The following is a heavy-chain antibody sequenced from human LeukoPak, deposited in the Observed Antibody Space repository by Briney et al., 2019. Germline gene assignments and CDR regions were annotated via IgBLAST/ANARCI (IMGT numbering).Heavy chain of an antibody. V-gene: IGHV4-34*01. J-gene: IGHJ5*02. Sequence: PSETLSLTCAVYGGSFSGYYWSWIRQPPGKGLEWIGEINHSGSTNYNPSLKSRVTISVDTSKNQFSLEVISVTALDTAVYYCARNTSSSPWFDPWGQGALVTVSS. D-gene: IGHD6-6*01. CDR1: GGSFSGYY. CDR2: INHSGST. CDR3: ARNTSSSPWFDP.